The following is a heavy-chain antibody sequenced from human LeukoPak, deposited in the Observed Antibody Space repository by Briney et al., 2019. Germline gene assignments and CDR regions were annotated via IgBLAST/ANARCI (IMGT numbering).Heavy chain of an antibody. CDR3: ARGSFSGYYFDWYFDL. Sequence: SETLSLTCTVSGDSISNYYWSWIRQPAGKGLEWIGRIYTSGSTNYNPSLKSRVTISVDTSKNQFSLKLSSVTAADTAVYYCARGSFSGYYFDWYFDLWGRGTLVTVSS. CDR1: GDSISNYY. D-gene: IGHD3-22*01. CDR2: IYTSGST. V-gene: IGHV4-4*07. J-gene: IGHJ2*01.